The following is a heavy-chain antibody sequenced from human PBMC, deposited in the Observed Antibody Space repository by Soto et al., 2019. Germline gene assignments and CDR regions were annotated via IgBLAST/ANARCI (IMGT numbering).Heavy chain of an antibody. V-gene: IGHV1-18*01. D-gene: IGHD2-2*01. Sequence: GASVKVSCKASGYTFTSYGISWVRQAPGQGLEWMGWISAYNGNTNYAQKLQGRVTMTTDTSTSTAYMELRSLRSDDTAVYYCARRLGDIVVVPAAMGQPYDYYYYYYMDVWGKGTTVTVSS. CDR2: ISAYNGNT. CDR1: GYTFTSYG. CDR3: ARRLGDIVVVPAAMGQPYDYYYYYYMDV. J-gene: IGHJ6*03.